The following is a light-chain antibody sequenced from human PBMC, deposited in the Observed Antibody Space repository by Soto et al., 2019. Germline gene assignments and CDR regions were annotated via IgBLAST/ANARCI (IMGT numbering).Light chain of an antibody. Sequence: QPVLTQPPSASGSPGQSVTISCTGTSSDVGGYNYVSWYQQHPGKAPKLMIYEVSKRPSGVPDRFSGSKSGNTASLTVSGLQVEDEADYYCSSYAGSHVVFGGGTKLTVL. CDR2: EVS. CDR1: SSDVGGYNY. J-gene: IGLJ2*01. V-gene: IGLV2-8*01. CDR3: SSYAGSHVV.